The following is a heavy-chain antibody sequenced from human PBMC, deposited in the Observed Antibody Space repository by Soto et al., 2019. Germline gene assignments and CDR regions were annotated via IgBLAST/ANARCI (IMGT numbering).Heavy chain of an antibody. CDR2: IYYSGST. CDR3: ALLERRFVQYYGMDV. CDR1: GGSISSGGYS. V-gene: IGHV4-61*08. D-gene: IGHD1-1*01. Sequence: PSETLSLTCAVSGGSISSGGYSWSWIRQPPGKGLEWIGYIYYSGSTNYNPSLKSRVTISVDTSKNQFSLKLSSVTAADTAVYYCALLERRFVQYYGMDVWGQGTTVTVSS. J-gene: IGHJ6*02.